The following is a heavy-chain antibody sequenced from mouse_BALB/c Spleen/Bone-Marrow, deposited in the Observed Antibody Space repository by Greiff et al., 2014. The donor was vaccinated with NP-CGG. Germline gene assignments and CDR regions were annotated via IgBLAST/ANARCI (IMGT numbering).Heavy chain of an antibody. Sequence: EVQLQQSGAELVRPGASVKLSCTASGFNIKDYYMHWVKQRPEQGLEWIGCIDPENGDTEYAQEFQGKATMTADTSSNTAYLQLRRVTSEDTEVYDCDARGNYDCSYFDYWGQGTTLTVS. J-gene: IGHJ2*01. V-gene: IGHV14-4*02. CDR2: IDPENGDT. CDR3: DARGNYDCSYFDY. CDR1: GFNIKDYY. D-gene: IGHD2-4*01.